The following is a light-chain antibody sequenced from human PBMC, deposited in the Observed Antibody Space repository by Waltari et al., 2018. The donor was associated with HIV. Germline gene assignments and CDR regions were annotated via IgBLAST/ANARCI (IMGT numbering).Light chain of an antibody. Sequence: QSALTQPASVSGSPGQSITISCTGTSSDLGSHNLVSWYQQHPGKAPYLIIYEGTNRPSGISNRFSGSKSGNTASLTISGLQADDEADYFCWSYAGSTPYVLLGGGTKLTVL. V-gene: IGLV2-23*01. J-gene: IGLJ2*01. CDR2: EGT. CDR1: SSDLGSHNL. CDR3: WSYAGSTPYVL.